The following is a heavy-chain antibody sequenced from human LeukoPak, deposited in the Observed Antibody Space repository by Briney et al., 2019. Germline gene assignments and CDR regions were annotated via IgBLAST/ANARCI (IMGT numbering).Heavy chain of an antibody. D-gene: IGHD4-17*01. Sequence: PGGSLRLSCAASGFTFSSIGMSWVRQAPGKGLGWVSATSGSGGSTYYAVSVKGRFTIYRDNSKNTLYVQMKSLRAEDTAVYYCAKASSPLPRADYVDDFDYWGQGTLVTVSS. J-gene: IGHJ4*02. CDR2: TSGSGGST. CDR3: AKASSPLPRADYVDDFDY. V-gene: IGHV3-23*01. CDR1: GFTFSSIG.